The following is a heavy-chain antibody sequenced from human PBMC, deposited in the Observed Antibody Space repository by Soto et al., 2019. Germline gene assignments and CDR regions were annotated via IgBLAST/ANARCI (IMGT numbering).Heavy chain of an antibody. CDR3: AKDFGGLYNWFDP. V-gene: IGHV1-8*01. J-gene: IGHJ5*02. CDR2: VNPNNGKT. D-gene: IGHD3-16*01. CDR1: GYLFTTYD. Sequence: QVQVIQSGAEVKKPGASVRVSCKTSGYLFTTYDINWVLQAAGRGLEWVGRVNPNNGKTDYAQNFQGRLTMTRDTSISTVYIELSSLTSEDTAVYYCAKDFGGLYNWFDPWGQGTLVTVSS.